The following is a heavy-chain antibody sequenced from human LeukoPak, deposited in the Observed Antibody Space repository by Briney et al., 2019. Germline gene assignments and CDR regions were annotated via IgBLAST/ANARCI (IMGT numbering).Heavy chain of an antibody. J-gene: IGHJ6*02. CDR2: INHSGST. Sequence: SETLSLTCGVYGGSFSGYYWSWIRQPPGKGLEWIGEINHSGSTNYNPSLKSRVTISVDTSKNQFSLKLSSVTAAETAVYYCARGVWFGELPYYYYVMDVWGQGTTVTVSS. V-gene: IGHV4-34*01. D-gene: IGHD3-10*01. CDR3: ARGVWFGELPYYYYVMDV. CDR1: GGSFSGYY.